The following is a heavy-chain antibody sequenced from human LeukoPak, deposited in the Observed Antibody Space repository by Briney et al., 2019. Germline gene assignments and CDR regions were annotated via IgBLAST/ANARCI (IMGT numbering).Heavy chain of an antibody. CDR2: IYYSGST. CDR3: ARDDYGGWATY. V-gene: IGHV4-31*03. CDR1: SGSISSGGYY. D-gene: IGHD3-16*01. Sequence: SETLSLTCTVSSGSISSGGYYWSWIRQHPGKGLEWIGYIYYSGSTYYNPSLKSRVTISVDTSKNQFSLKLSSVTAADTAVYYCARDDYGGWATYWGQGTLVTVSS. J-gene: IGHJ4*02.